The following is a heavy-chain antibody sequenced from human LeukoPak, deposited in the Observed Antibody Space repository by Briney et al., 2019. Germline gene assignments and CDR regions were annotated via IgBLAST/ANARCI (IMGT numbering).Heavy chain of an antibody. CDR2: INPNSGGT. CDR3: ARGTYYYDSSGYRGGWFDP. V-gene: IGHV1-2*02. D-gene: IGHD3-22*01. Sequence: ASVKVSCKASGYTFTSYYMHWVRQAPGRGLEWMGWINPNSGGTNYAQKFQGRVTMTRDTSISTAYMELSRLRSDDTAVYYCARGTYYYDSSGYRGGWFDPWGQGTLVTVSS. J-gene: IGHJ5*02. CDR1: GYTFTSYY.